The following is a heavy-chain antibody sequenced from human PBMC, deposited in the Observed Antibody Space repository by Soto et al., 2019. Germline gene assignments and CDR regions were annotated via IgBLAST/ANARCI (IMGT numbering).Heavy chain of an antibody. CDR3: ASSRKYVFDY. D-gene: IGHD3-16*01. CDR1: GDXFSSNSAA. V-gene: IGHV6-1*01. CDR2: TYYRSKWYN. J-gene: IGHJ4*02. Sequence: HXLSLTCAISGDXFSSNSAAWNLIRQSPSRGLEWLGRTYYRSKWYNDYAVYVKSRITINTDTSKNQFSLKLTSVTPEDTAVYYCASSRKYVFDYCGQGPLGTVSS.